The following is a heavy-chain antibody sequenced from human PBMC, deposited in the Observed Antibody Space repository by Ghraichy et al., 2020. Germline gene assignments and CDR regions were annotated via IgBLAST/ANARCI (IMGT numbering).Heavy chain of an antibody. J-gene: IGHJ6*02. D-gene: IGHD6-19*01. CDR3: AKGAVGLDYYYYGMDV. CDR1: GFTFTNFG. CDR2: ISNDGSRE. Sequence: GGSLRLSCAASGFTFTNFGMQWVRQAPGKGLEWVAVISNDGSREYYADSVKGRFTISRDNSKNTLFLQMNSLRGEDTAVYFCAKGAVGLDYYYYGMDVWGQGTTVTVSS. V-gene: IGHV3-30*18.